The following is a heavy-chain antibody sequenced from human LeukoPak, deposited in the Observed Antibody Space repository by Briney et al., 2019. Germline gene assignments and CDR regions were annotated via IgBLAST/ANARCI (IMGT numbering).Heavy chain of an antibody. J-gene: IGHJ4*02. D-gene: IGHD3-22*01. Sequence: ASVKVSCKASGGTFSSYAISWVRQAPGQGLEWMGGIIPIFGTANYAQKFQGRVTITADESTSTAYMELSSLRSEDTAVYYCARDYDSSGYYSEAVGYWGQGTLVTVSS. CDR3: ARDYDSSGYYSEAVGY. CDR1: GGTFSSYA. V-gene: IGHV1-69*13. CDR2: IIPIFGTA.